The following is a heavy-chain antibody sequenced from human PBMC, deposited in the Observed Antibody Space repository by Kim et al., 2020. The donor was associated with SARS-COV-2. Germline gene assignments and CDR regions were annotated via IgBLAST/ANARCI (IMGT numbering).Heavy chain of an antibody. J-gene: IGHJ5*02. Sequence: GGSLRLSCAASGFTFSSYAMHWVRQAPGKGLEWVAVISYDGSNKYYADSVKGRFTISRDNSKNTLYLQMNSLRAEDTAVYYCARGGGWFGEGNWFDPCG. V-gene: IGHV3-30*04. D-gene: IGHD3-10*01. CDR1: GFTFSSYA. CDR2: ISYDGSNK. CDR3: ARGGGWFGEGNWFDP.